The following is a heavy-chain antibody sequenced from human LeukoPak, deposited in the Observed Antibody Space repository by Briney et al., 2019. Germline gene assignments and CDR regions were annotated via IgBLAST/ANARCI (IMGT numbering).Heavy chain of an antibody. D-gene: IGHD3-10*01. J-gene: IGHJ6*02. CDR3: AYYGSGRYGSYYYYYGMDV. CDR2: ISGSGGST. CDR1: GFTFSSYA. Sequence: PGGSLGLSCAASGFTFSSYAMSWVRQAPGKGLEWVSAISGSGGSTYYADSVKGRFTISRDNSKNTLYLQMNSLRAEDTAVYYCAYYGSGRYGSYYYYYGMDVWGQGTTVTVSS. V-gene: IGHV3-23*01.